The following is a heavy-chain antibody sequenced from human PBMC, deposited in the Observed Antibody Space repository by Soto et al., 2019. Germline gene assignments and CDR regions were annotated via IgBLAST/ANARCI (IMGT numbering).Heavy chain of an antibody. CDR2: ISGSGDRT. V-gene: IGHV3-23*01. Sequence: EVQLLESGGALVQPGGSLRLSCVVSGFTFSIYAMSWVRQAPGKGLEWVSSISGSGDRTYYADSVKGRFTISRDNSKNTVFLHMNTLRVEDTAIYYCAKFIGWAGSPTDYWGQGTLVTVSS. J-gene: IGHJ4*02. D-gene: IGHD3-10*01. CDR3: AKFIGWAGSPTDY. CDR1: GFTFSIYA.